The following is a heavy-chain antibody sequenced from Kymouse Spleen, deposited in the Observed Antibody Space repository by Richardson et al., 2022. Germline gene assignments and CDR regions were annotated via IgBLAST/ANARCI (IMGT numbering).Heavy chain of an antibody. J-gene: IGHJ4*02. CDR3: AKDGSYYGSGRDDY. CDR2: ISWNSGSI. V-gene: IGHV3-9*01. Sequence: EVQLVESGGGLVQPGRSLRLSCAASGFTFDDYAMHWVRQAPGKGLEWVSGISWNSGSIGYADSVKGRFTISRDNAKNSLYLQMNSLRAEDTALYYCAKDGSYYGSGRDDYWGQGTLVTVSS. CDR1: GFTFDDYA. D-gene: IGHD3-10*01.